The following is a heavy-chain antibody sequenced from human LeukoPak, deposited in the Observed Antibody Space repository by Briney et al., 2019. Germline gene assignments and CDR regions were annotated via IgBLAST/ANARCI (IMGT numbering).Heavy chain of an antibody. V-gene: IGHV3-53*01. CDR2: IHSGGNT. CDR1: GLTVRSNY. D-gene: IGHD6-13*01. J-gene: IGHJ4*02. CDR3: ARCDSSRWNGIDY. Sequence: PGGSLRLSCAASGLTVRSNYMGWVRQAPGKGLEWVSVIHSGGNTYYADSVKGRFPISRDNSRNTMDLQMNSLRAEDTAAYYCARCDSSRWNGIDYWGQGTLVTVSS.